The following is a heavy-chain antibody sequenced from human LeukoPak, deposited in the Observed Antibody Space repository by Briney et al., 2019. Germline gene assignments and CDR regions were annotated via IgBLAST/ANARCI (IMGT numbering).Heavy chain of an antibody. V-gene: IGHV1-18*01. CDR1: RYTFTNYG. CDR3: ARNYYDNSGYYYFDY. Sequence: RASVKVSCKASRYTFTNYGISWVRQAPGQGLEWMGWISGYNDNTKYAQKLQGRVTMTTDTSMSIAYMELRSLRSDDTAVYYCARNYYDNSGYYYFDYWGQGTLVTVSS. D-gene: IGHD3-22*01. CDR2: ISGYNDNT. J-gene: IGHJ4*02.